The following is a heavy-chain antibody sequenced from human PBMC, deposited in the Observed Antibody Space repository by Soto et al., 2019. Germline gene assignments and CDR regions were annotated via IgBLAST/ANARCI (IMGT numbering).Heavy chain of an antibody. V-gene: IGHV3-48*02. Sequence: EMQVVESGGGLVQRGGSLRLSCAASGFTFSSNSMNWVRQAPGKGLEWISYISSSSSTIYADSVKGRFTISRDNAKNSLYLQMNSLRDEDTAVYYCATVIWSGHLTSDLWGQGTLVTVSS. CDR1: GFTFSSNS. J-gene: IGHJ5*02. CDR3: ATVIWSGHLTSDL. CDR2: ISSSSSTI. D-gene: IGHD3-3*01.